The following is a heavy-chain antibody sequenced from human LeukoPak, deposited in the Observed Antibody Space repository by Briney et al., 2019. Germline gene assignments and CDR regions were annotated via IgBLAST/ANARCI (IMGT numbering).Heavy chain of an antibody. V-gene: IGHV5-51*01. CDR3: ARQDPVGATLKD. CDR2: IYPGDSDT. Sequence: PGESLKTSCKASGYTFTNYWIGWVRQMPGKGLEWMGIIYPGDSDTRYSPSFQGQVTISADKSITTAYLQWSSLKASDTAIYYCARQDPVGATLKDWGQGTLVTVSS. J-gene: IGHJ4*02. D-gene: IGHD1-26*01. CDR1: GYTFTNYW.